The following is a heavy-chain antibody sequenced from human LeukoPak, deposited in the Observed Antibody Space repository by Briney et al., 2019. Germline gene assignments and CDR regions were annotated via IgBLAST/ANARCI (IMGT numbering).Heavy chain of an antibody. CDR2: ISSSGSTI. Sequence: GGSLRLSCAASGFTFSSYEMNWVRQAPGKGLEWVSYISSSGSTIYYADSVKGRFTISRDNAKNSLYLQMNSLRAEDTAVYYCARDGESIAAGSIDYWGQGTLVTVSS. CDR3: ARDGESIAAGSIDY. V-gene: IGHV3-48*03. D-gene: IGHD6-6*01. J-gene: IGHJ4*02. CDR1: GFTFSSYE.